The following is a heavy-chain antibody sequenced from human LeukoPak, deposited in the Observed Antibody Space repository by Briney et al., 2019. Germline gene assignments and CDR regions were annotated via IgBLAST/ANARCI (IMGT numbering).Heavy chain of an antibody. CDR2: IYYSGST. Sequence: SETLSLTCTVSGGSVSSSSSYWGWIRQPPGKGLEWIGSIYYSGSTYYNPSLKSRVTISVDTSKNQFSLKLSSVTAADTAVYYCASLPDYDILTGINWGQGTLVTVSS. CDR3: ASLPDYDILTGIN. V-gene: IGHV4-39*01. J-gene: IGHJ4*02. CDR1: GGSVSSSSSY. D-gene: IGHD3-9*01.